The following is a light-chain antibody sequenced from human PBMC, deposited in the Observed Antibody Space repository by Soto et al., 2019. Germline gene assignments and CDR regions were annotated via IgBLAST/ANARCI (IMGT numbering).Light chain of an antibody. Sequence: QSALTQPASVSGSPGQSITISCTGTSSDVGGYNYVSWYQQHPGTAPKLMIYEVSNRPSGLSNRFSGSKSGNTASLTISGLQAEDEADYYCSSYTSSSSHYVFGTGTKVTVL. CDR1: SSDVGGYNY. V-gene: IGLV2-14*01. CDR3: SSYTSSSSHYV. J-gene: IGLJ1*01. CDR2: EVS.